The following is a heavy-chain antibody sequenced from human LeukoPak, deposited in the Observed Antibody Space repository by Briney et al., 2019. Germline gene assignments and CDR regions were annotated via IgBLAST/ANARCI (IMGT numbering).Heavy chain of an antibody. CDR1: GGSISSGGYY. CDR3: ARDNSGYDGLGMDV. Sequence: KSSQTLSLTCTVSGGSISSGGYYWSWIRQHPGKGLEWIGYIYYSGSTYYNPSLKSRVTISVDTSKNQFSLKLSSVTAADTAVYYCARDNSGYDGLGMDVWGQGTTVTVSS. D-gene: IGHD5-12*01. J-gene: IGHJ6*02. CDR2: IYYSGST. V-gene: IGHV4-31*03.